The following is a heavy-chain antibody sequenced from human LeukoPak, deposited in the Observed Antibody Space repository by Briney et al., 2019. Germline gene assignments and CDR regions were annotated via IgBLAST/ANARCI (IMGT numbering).Heavy chain of an antibody. J-gene: IGHJ4*02. CDR3: ARTAIPCASSSCYHFDY. CDR1: GFTFNSYA. D-gene: IGHD2-2*01. V-gene: IGHV3-23*01. CDR2: ISGSGGST. Sequence: GGSLRLSCAASGFTFNSYAMSWVRQAPGKGLEWVSAISGSGGSTYYADSVKGRFTISRDNSKNTLYLQMGSLRAEDMAVYYCARTAIPCASSSCYHFDYWGQGTLVTVSS.